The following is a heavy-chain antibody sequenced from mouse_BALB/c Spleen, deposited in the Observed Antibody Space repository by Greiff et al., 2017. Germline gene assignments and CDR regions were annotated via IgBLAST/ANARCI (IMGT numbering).Heavy chain of an antibody. J-gene: IGHJ3*01. V-gene: IGHV5-6-5*01. CDR2: ISSGGST. CDR1: GFTFSSYA. CDR3: ARSTMITTGFAY. Sequence: EVQRVESGGGLVKPGGSLKLSCAASGFTFSSYAMSWVRQTPEKRLEWVASISSGGSTYYPDSVKGRFTISRDNARNILYLQMSSLRSEDTAMYYCARSTMITTGFAYWGQGTLVTVSA. D-gene: IGHD2-4*01.